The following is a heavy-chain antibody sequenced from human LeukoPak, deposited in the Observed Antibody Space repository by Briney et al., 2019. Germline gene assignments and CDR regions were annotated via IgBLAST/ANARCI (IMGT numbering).Heavy chain of an antibody. Sequence: ASVKVSCKASGYTFTSYGISWVRQAPGQGLEWMGWISAYNGNTNYAQKLQGRVTMTTDTSTSTAYMELRSLRSDDAAVYYCARDMKQQLAYYYYYGMDVWAKGPRSPSP. CDR3: ARDMKQQLAYYYYYGMDV. J-gene: IGHJ6*02. D-gene: IGHD6-13*01. V-gene: IGHV1-18*01. CDR2: ISAYNGNT. CDR1: GYTFTSYG.